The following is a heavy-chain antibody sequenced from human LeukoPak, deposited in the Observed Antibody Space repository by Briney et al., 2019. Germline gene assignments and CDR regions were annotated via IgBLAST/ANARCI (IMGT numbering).Heavy chain of an antibody. CDR2: ISGSGASI. CDR1: GFTFNTYA. J-gene: IGHJ4*02. Sequence: GGSLRLSCAASGFTFNTYAMSWVRQAPGKGLEWVSSISGSGASIYNADSVKGRFTISRDNSKNTLFLQMNSLRAEDTAIYYCAKHAASGPFDYWGQGTLVTVSS. V-gene: IGHV3-23*01. D-gene: IGHD7-27*01. CDR3: AKHAASGPFDY.